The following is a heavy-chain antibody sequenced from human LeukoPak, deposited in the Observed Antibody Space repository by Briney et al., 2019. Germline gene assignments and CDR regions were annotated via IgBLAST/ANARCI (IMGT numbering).Heavy chain of an antibody. Sequence: ASVKVSCKASGYTFTSYGISWVRQAPGQGLEWMGWISAYNGNTNYAQKLQGRVTMTTDISTSTAYMELRSLRSDDTAVYYCARTGYYWIQYYFDYWGQGTLVTVSS. CDR3: ARTGYYWIQYYFDY. V-gene: IGHV1-18*01. J-gene: IGHJ4*02. CDR2: ISAYNGNT. CDR1: GYTFTSYG. D-gene: IGHD3-9*01.